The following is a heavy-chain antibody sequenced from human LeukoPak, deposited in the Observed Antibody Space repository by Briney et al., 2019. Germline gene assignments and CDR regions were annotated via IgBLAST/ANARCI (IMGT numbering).Heavy chain of an antibody. J-gene: IGHJ6*03. D-gene: IGHD3-3*01. V-gene: IGHV1-18*01. CDR2: ISAYNGNT. CDR1: GYTFTSYR. CDR3: ARDYLPTRDFWSGYYYYYYYYMDV. Sequence: ASVKVSCKASGYTFTSYRISWVRQAPGQGLEWMGWISAYNGNTNYAQKLQGRVTMTTDTSTSTAYMELRSLRSDDTAVYYCARDYLPTRDFWSGYYYYYYYYMDVWGKGTTVTVSS.